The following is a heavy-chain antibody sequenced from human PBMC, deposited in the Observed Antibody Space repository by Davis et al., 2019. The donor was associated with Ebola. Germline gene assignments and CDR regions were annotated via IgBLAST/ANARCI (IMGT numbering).Heavy chain of an antibody. V-gene: IGHV3-21*01. Sequence: PGGSLRLSCAASGFTFSSYWMSWVRQAPGKGLEWVSSISSSSSYIYYADSVKGRFTISRDNAKSSLYLQMNSLRAEDTAVYYCARDPPPLYDFWSGYFSDYYYGVDVWGQGTTVTVSS. D-gene: IGHD3-3*01. CDR2: ISSSSSYI. J-gene: IGHJ6*02. CDR1: GFTFSSYW. CDR3: ARDPPPLYDFWSGYFSDYYYGVDV.